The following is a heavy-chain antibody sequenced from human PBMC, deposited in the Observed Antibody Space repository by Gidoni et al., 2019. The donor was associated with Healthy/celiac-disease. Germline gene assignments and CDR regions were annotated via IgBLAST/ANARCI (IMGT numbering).Heavy chain of an antibody. V-gene: IGHV3-9*01. CDR3: AKDRGDTVGARGKYFDY. CDR1: GFTFDDYA. D-gene: IGHD1-26*01. CDR2: ISWNSGSI. Sequence: EVQLVESGGGLVQPGRSLRLSCAASGFTFDDYAMHWVRQAPGKGLEWVSGISWNSGSIGYADSVKGRFTISRDNAKNSLYLQMNSLRAEDTALYYCAKDRGDTVGARGKYFDYWGQGTLVTVSS. J-gene: IGHJ4*02.